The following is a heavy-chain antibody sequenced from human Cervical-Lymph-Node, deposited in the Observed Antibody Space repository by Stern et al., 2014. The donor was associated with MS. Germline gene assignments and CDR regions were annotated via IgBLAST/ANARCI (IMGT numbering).Heavy chain of an antibody. CDR1: GYTFTSYG. J-gene: IGHJ4*02. V-gene: IGHV1-18*04. D-gene: IGHD6-25*01. CDR2: ISAYNGNT. Sequence: QVQLVESGPEVKKPGASVKVSCKASGYTFTSYGIAWVRQAPGQGLEWMGWISAYNGNTNYERNLQGRVTLTTNTTTSTAYMELRSLRSDDTAIYFCARSGTRVPRGYWGQGTLITVSS. CDR3: ARSGTRVPRGY.